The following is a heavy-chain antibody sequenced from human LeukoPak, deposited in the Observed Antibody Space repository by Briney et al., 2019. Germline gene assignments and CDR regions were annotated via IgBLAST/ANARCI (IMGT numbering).Heavy chain of an antibody. CDR3: ARRYYDSSGYHDY. D-gene: IGHD3-22*01. CDR1: VGSFSGYY. V-gene: IGHV4-34*01. CDR2: INHSQIT. J-gene: IGHJ4*02. Sequence: SETLSLTCADCVGSFSGYYCRWIRQPTGKGLDWIVEINHSQITNYNPSLRSLVTIKLDTSKNQFSLNLSSVTAADTAVYYCARRYYDSSGYHDYWGQGTLVTVSS.